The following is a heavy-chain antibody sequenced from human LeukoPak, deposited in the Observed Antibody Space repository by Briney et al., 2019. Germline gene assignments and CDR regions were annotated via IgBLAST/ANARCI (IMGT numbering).Heavy chain of an antibody. CDR2: IYTSGST. Sequence: SETLSLTCTVSGGSISSYSWSWIRQPAGKGLEWIGRIYTSGSTNYNPSLKSRVTMSVDTSKNQFSLKLSSVTAADTAVYYCARVTHSSGWVFDYWGQGTLVTVSS. V-gene: IGHV4-4*07. J-gene: IGHJ4*02. CDR1: GGSISSYS. D-gene: IGHD6-19*01. CDR3: ARVTHSSGWVFDY.